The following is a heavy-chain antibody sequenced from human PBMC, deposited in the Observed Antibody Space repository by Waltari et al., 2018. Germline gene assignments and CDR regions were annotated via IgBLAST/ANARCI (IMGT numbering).Heavy chain of an antibody. CDR3: ARDYGSERIYYFDY. CDR1: GFTFSSYS. Sequence: EVQLVESGGGLVQPGGSLRLSCAASGFTFSSYSMNWVRQAPGKGLEWVSYISSSSSTIYYADSVKGRFTISRDNAKNSLYLQMNSLRAEDTAVYYCARDYGSERIYYFDYWGQGTLVTVSS. J-gene: IGHJ4*02. V-gene: IGHV3-48*01. CDR2: ISSSSSTI. D-gene: IGHD3-10*01.